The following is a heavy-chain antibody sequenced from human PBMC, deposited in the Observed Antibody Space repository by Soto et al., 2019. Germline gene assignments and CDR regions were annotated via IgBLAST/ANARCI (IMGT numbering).Heavy chain of an antibody. CDR1: EFTFSNYG. V-gene: IGHV3-33*01. D-gene: IGHD3-10*01. CDR3: ARDDEYSGNGMDV. J-gene: IGHJ6*02. Sequence: QVQLVESGGGVVQPGRSLRLSCAASEFTFSNYGMHWVRQAPGKGLEWVAVILNDGSNRYHADSVKDRFTISRDNSKNTLYLQMNSLGAEDTAVYYCARDDEYSGNGMDVWGQWTTVTVS. CDR2: ILNDGSNR.